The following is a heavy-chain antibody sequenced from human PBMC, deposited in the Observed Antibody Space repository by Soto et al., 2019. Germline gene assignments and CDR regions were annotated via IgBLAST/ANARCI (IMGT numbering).Heavy chain of an antibody. D-gene: IGHD1-1*01. J-gene: IGHJ4*02. CDR2: ISAHNGNT. CDR3: ARGRYGDY. V-gene: IGHV1-18*01. Sequence: QVHLVQSGAAVKKPGASVKVSCKGSGYGFTTYGITWVRQAPGQGHEWMAWISAHNGNTNYAQKLQGRVTVTRDTSTSTAYMELRRRRSDATAVYYCARGRYGDYWGQGALVTVSS. CDR1: GYGFTTYG.